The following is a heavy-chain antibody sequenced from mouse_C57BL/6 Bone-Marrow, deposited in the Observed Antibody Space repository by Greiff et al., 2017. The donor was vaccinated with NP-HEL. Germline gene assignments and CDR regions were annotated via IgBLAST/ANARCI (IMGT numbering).Heavy chain of an antibody. J-gene: IGHJ2*01. CDR2: IYPRSGNT. D-gene: IGHD4-1*01. CDR1: GYTFTSYG. V-gene: IGHV1-81*01. CDR3: ARSPSSGTAYYFDY. Sequence: VQLQQSGAELARPGASVKLSCKASGYTFTSYGISWVKQRTGQGLEWIGEIYPRSGNTYYNEKFKGKATLTADKSSSTAYMELLSLTSEDSAVYFCARSPSSGTAYYFDYWGQGTTLTVSS.